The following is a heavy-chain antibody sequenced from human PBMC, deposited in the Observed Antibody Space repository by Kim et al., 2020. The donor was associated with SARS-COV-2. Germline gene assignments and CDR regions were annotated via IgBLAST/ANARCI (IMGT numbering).Heavy chain of an antibody. D-gene: IGHD6-6*01. Sequence: NYSPSVQGHVSISADKSSSTAYRQWSSLKASDTAMYYCARQLPYSRSYDYWGQGTLVTVSS. V-gene: IGHV5-10-1*01. CDR3: ARQLPYSRSYDY. J-gene: IGHJ4*02.